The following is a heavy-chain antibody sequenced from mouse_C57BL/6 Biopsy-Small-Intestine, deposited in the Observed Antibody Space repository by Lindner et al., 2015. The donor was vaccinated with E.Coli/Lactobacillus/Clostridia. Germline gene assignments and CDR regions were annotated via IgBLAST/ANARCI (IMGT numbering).Heavy chain of an antibody. J-gene: IGHJ3*01. Sequence: SVKVSCKASGGTLSSYGIQWVRQAPGQGPEWIGEIVPMSGTAKYSPKMQGRVTITADKSTGTAYMELNSLRSEDTAVYYCARESYYGSASYYRDACDIWGQGTLVSVSS. CDR1: GGTLSSYG. CDR3: ARESYYGSASYYRDACDI. CDR2: IVPMSGTA. D-gene: IGHD1-1*02. V-gene: IGHV1-69*02.